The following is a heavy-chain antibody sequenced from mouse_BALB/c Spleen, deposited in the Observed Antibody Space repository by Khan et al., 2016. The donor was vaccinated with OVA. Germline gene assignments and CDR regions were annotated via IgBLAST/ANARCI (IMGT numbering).Heavy chain of an antibody. CDR3: ARGVAACYRNDGGAIEY. CDR2: INTHSGVP. V-gene: IGHV9-4*02. J-gene: IGHJ4*01. CDR1: GYTFTTAG. D-gene: IGHD2-12*01. Sequence: QIQLVQSGPELKKPGETVRISCKASGYTFTTAGIQWVQKMPGKGLKWIGWINTHSGVPKYAEDFKGRISFSLEISVRTAYLQITNLKNEDTATYFGARGVAACYRNDGGAIEYWGQGTSVTVSS.